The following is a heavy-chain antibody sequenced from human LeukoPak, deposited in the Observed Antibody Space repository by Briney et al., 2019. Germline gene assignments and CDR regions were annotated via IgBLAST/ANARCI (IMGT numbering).Heavy chain of an antibody. CDR1: GFTFSNYA. J-gene: IGHJ4*02. CDR3: RAATKYLDYYYDY. CDR2: ISSDGSNK. D-gene: IGHD3-22*01. Sequence: GGSLRLSCVASGFTFSNYAMNWVRQAPGKGLEWVAVISSDGSNKYYADSVKGRFTISRDNSKDTLYLQMSSLTIEDTAVYYCRAATKYLDYYYDYWGQGTLVTVSS. V-gene: IGHV3-30*03.